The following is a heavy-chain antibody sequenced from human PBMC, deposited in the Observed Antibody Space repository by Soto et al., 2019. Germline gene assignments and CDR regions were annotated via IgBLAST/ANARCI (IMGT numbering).Heavy chain of an antibody. J-gene: IGHJ4*02. Sequence: QLQLQESGPGLVKPSETLSLTCTVSGGSISSSSYYWGWIRQPPGKGLEWIGTSSYSGSTYYNPSPTSRVTISVDTSKNQFSLRLSSVTAADTAVYYCANLYGDYVSYWGQGTLVTVSS. D-gene: IGHD4-17*01. CDR3: ANLYGDYVSY. CDR1: GGSISSSSYY. V-gene: IGHV4-39*01. CDR2: SSYSGST.